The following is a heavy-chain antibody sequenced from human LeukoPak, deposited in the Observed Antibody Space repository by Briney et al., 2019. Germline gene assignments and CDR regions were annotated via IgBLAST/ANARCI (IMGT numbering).Heavy chain of an antibody. V-gene: IGHV1-46*01. CDR1: GYTFTSYY. CDR3: ARDEARTTAMVTINLDY. Sequence: AASVKVSCKASGYTFTSYYMHWVRQAPGQGLEWMGIINLSGGSTSYAQKFQGRVTMTRDTSTSTVYMELSSLRSEDTAVYYCARDEARTTAMVTINLDYWGQGTLVTVSS. J-gene: IGHJ4*02. CDR2: INLSGGST. D-gene: IGHD5-18*01.